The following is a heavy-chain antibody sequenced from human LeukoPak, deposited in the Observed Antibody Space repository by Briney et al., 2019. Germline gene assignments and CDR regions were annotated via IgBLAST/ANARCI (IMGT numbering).Heavy chain of an antibody. V-gene: IGHV1-46*01. CDR2: INPSGATT. D-gene: IGHD3-16*01. CDR1: GYTFINYY. CDR3: ARDLSYGSLGGYYFDY. J-gene: IGHJ4*02. Sequence: GASVTVSCKASGYTFINYYIHWVRQAPGQGLEWMGIINPSGATTSYAQKFQGRVTMTRDTSTSSVYMQLSSLRSEGTAVYYCARDLSYGSLGGYYFDYWGQGTLVTVSS.